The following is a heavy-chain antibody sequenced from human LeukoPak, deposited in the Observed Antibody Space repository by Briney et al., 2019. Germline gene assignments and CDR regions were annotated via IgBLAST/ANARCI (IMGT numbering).Heavy chain of an antibody. V-gene: IGHV3-74*01. J-gene: IGHJ5*02. Sequence: GGSLRLSCAASGFTFSSYWMYWVRRAPGKGLVWVSRINSDGSSTTYADSVKGRFTISRDNAENTLYLQMNGLRAEDTAVYYCARGGGPKYYYDSSGYSWFDPWGQGTLVTVSS. CDR2: INSDGSST. D-gene: IGHD3-22*01. CDR3: ARGGGPKYYYDSSGYSWFDP. CDR1: GFTFSSYW.